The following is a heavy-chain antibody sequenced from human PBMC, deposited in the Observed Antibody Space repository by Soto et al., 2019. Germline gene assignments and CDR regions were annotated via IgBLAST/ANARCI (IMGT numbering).Heavy chain of an antibody. J-gene: IGHJ4*01. Sequence: PGGALRLSCAVSGFNVSSYAMSWVRQAPGKGLEWVARIKEDGSEIYYVHSVKGRFAISRDNAGNAFHLKMYYLRAEDSGVYCCTRDMGYDFDIWGQGTLVTVSS. V-gene: IGHV3-7*01. CDR1: GFNVSSYA. D-gene: IGHD3-3*01. CDR3: TRDMGYDFDI. CDR2: IKEDGSEI.